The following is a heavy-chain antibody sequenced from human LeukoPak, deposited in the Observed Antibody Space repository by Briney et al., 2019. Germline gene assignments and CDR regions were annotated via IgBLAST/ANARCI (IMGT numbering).Heavy chain of an antibody. D-gene: IGHD2-15*01. CDR3: ARGLMGNCSGGSCYGGPVDY. Sequence: SETLSLTCAVYGGSFSGYYWSWIRQPPGKGLEWIGEINHSGSTNYNPSLKSRVTISVDTSKNQFSLKLSSVTAADTAVYYCARGLMGNCSGGSCYGGPVDYWGQGTLVTVSS. J-gene: IGHJ4*02. CDR2: INHSGST. V-gene: IGHV4-34*01. CDR1: GGSFSGYY.